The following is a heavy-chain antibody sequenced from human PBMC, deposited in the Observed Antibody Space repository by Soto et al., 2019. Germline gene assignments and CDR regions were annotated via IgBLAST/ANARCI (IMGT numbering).Heavy chain of an antibody. V-gene: IGHV3-23*01. J-gene: IGHJ4*02. CDR1: GFTFSPYA. D-gene: IGHD3-16*02. CDR2: ISGSGGST. CDR3: ARIVPLDY. Sequence: DVQLLESGGGLVQPGGSLRLSCAASGFTFSPYAIHWVRQAPGKGLDWVSVISGSGGSTYYVDSVKGRFTISRDNAKNTVYLQMNSLRVEDTAVYYCARIVPLDYWGQGTLVTVSS.